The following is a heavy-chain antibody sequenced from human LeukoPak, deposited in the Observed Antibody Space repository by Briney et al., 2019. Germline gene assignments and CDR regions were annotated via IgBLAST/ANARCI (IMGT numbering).Heavy chain of an antibody. CDR3: TRDPDGGGYASGWPDF. Sequence: GGSLRLSCAASGFTVSSNYMGWVRQAPGKGLEWVAIIWYDGSNKYYADSVKGRFTISRDNSKNTLYLQMNSLRVDDTAVYYCTRDPDGGGYASGWPDFWGQGTLVTVSS. J-gene: IGHJ4*02. V-gene: IGHV3-33*08. CDR1: GFTVSSNY. CDR2: IWYDGSNK. D-gene: IGHD6-19*01.